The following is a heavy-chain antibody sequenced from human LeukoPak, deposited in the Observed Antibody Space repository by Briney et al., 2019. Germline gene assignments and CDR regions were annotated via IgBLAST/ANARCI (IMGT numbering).Heavy chain of an antibody. D-gene: IGHD3-10*01. CDR1: GYTFTNYY. Sequence: ASVKVSCKASGYTFTNYYMHWVRQAPGQGLEWMGLINPSGGSTSYAQKFQGRVTMTRDASRSTVYMELSSLRSEDTAVYYCARSDNMERTRTLWFGESFNWFDPWGQGTLVTVSS. J-gene: IGHJ5*02. V-gene: IGHV1-46*01. CDR2: INPSGGST. CDR3: ARSDNMERTRTLWFGESFNWFDP.